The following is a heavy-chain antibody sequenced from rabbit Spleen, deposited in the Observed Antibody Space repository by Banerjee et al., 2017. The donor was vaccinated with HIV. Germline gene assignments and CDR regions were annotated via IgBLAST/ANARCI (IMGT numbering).Heavy chain of an antibody. CDR2: INAATAKP. CDR3: ARDLLGVIGWNFNL. Sequence: QEQLVESGGGLVQPEGSLTLTCKASGFSFSDRVVMCWVRQAPGKGLEWIACINAATAKPVYATWAKGRFTISRTSSTTVTLRMTSLTAADRATYFCARDLLGVIGWNFNLWGQGTLVTVS. D-gene: IGHD1-1*01. J-gene: IGHJ4*01. V-gene: IGHV1S45*01. CDR1: GFSFSDRVV.